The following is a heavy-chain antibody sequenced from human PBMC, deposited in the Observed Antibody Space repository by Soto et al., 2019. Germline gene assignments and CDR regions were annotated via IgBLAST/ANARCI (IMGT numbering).Heavy chain of an antibody. CDR2: ISSGSTNI. CDR3: ARDRNAAGSDY. CDR1: GFTFSDFY. J-gene: IGHJ4*02. V-gene: IGHV3-11*01. D-gene: IGHD1-1*01. Sequence: QVQLVESGGGLVKPGGSLRLSCAASGFTFSDFYMSWIRQAPGKGLEWISYISSGSTNIFYADSVKGRFTVSRDNAKHSVYLQVDSLRAEDTAVYYCARDRNAAGSDYWGQGTLVTVSS.